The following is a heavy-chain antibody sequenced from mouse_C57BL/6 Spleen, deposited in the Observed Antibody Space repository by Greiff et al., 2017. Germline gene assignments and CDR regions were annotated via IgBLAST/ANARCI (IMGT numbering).Heavy chain of an antibody. CDR1: GYTFTSYW. V-gene: IGHV1-69*01. CDR2: IDPSDSYT. J-gene: IGHJ2*01. Sequence: QVQLQQPGAELVMPGASVKLSCKASGYTFTSYWMHWVKQRPGQGLAWIGEIDPSDSYTNYNQKFKGKSTLTVDKSSSTAYMQLSSLTSEDSAVYYCARRSNYKYYFDYWGQGTTLTVSS. CDR3: ARRSNYKYYFDY. D-gene: IGHD2-5*01.